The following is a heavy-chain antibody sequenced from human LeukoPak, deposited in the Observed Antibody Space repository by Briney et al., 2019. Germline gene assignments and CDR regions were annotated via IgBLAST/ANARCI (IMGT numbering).Heavy chain of an antibody. D-gene: IGHD6-6*01. CDR1: GGSISSYY. J-gene: IGHJ4*02. CDR2: IYYTGST. CDR3: AGASGIAARLGGFDY. Sequence: PSETLSLTCTVSGGSISSYYWSWIRQSPGKGLEWIGYIYYTGSTNYNPSLKSRVTISVDTSKNQFSLKLSSMTAADTAVYYCAGASGIAARLGGFDYWGQGTLVTVSS. V-gene: IGHV4-59*01.